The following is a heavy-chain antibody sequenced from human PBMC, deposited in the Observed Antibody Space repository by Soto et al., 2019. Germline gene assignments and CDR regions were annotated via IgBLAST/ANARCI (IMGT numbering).Heavy chain of an antibody. V-gene: IGHV1-3*01. Sequence: QGQLVQPGAEVKKPGASVKVSCKASGYTFTSYAIHWVRQPPGQGLEWMGWINAGNGNTKYAQKLQGRVTITRDTSARKGEMALSSLGSEDTAVYYCATGISLYNWFDPWGQGTLVTVSS. CDR2: INAGNGNT. CDR1: GYTFTSYA. CDR3: ATGISLYNWFDP. D-gene: IGHD6-13*01. J-gene: IGHJ5*02.